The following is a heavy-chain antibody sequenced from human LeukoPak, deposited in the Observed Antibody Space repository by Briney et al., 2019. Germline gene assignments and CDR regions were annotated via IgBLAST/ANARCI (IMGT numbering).Heavy chain of an antibody. D-gene: IGHD1-26*01. Sequence: SQTLSLTCAISGDSVSSNSAAWNWIKQSPSRGLEWLGRTYYRSKWYNDYAVSVKSRISINPGTSKNQFSRQLNSVTPEDTAVYYCARGGVSGTYYRHFDYWGQGTLVTVSS. CDR1: GDSVSSNSAA. CDR2: TYYRSKWYN. V-gene: IGHV6-1*01. CDR3: ARGGVSGTYYRHFDY. J-gene: IGHJ4*02.